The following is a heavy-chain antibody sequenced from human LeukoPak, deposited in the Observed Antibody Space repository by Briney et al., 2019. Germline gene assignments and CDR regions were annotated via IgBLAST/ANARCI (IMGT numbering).Heavy chain of an antibody. CDR3: ARSYYYDSSGYYYSDFY. D-gene: IGHD3-22*01. V-gene: IGHV1-69*04. CDR1: GYTFTSYG. CDR2: IIPILGIA. Sequence: GASVKVSCKASGYTFTSYGISWVRQAPGQGLEWMGRIIPILGIANYAQKFQGRVTITADKSTSTAYMELSSLRSEDTAVYYCARSYYYDSSGYYYSDFYWGQGTLVTVSS. J-gene: IGHJ4*02.